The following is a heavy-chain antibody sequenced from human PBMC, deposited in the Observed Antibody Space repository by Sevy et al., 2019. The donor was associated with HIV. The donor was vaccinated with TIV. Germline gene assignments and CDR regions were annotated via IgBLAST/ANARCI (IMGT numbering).Heavy chain of an antibody. V-gene: IGHV1-8*01. CDR1: GYTFTSYD. CDR2: MNPNRGNT. CDR3: AGGEEQQLVEGDLDV. D-gene: IGHD6-13*01. J-gene: IGHJ6*02. Sequence: ASVKVSCKASGYTFTSYDINWVRQATGQGLEWMGWMNPNRGNTGYAQKFQGRVTMTRNTSISTAYMELSSLTSEDTAGYYCAGGEEQQLVEGDLDVWGQGTTVTVSS.